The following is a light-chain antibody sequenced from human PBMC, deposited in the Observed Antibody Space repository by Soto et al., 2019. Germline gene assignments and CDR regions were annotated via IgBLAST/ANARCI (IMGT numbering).Light chain of an antibody. CDR3: QQSYSIPRA. V-gene: IGKV1-39*01. CDR2: AAS. Sequence: DIQMTQSPSSLSASVGDRVTITCRASQSISSYLNWYQQKPGKAPKLLIYAASSLQRGVPSRFSGSGSGTDFTLSISSLQPEDFAAYYCQQSYSIPRAFGPGTKVDIK. J-gene: IGKJ3*01. CDR1: QSISSY.